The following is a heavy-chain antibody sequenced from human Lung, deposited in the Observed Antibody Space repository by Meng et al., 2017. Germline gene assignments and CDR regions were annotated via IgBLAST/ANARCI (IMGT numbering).Heavy chain of an antibody. CDR1: GGSFSDYF. CDR3: ARGPTTMAHDFDY. V-gene: IGHV4-34*01. J-gene: IGHJ4*02. Sequence: VQLQQWAAGLLKPSEPYTLLCDVSGGSFSDYFWGWLRQPPGKGLEWIGEINHSGSTNYHPSLESRATISVDTSQNNLSLKLSSVTAADSAVYYCARGPTTMAHDFDYWGQGTLVTVSS. CDR2: INHSGST. D-gene: IGHD4-11*01.